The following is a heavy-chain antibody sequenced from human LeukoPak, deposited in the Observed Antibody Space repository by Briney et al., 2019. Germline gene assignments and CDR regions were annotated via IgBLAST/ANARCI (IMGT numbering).Heavy chain of an antibody. V-gene: IGHV2-5*02. CDR3: AHRHRSGWLFDY. Sequence: SGPTLVKPTQTLTLTCTFSGFSLSTTGVGVGWIRQPPGKALEWLALIYWDDDKRYSPSLKSRLTITKDTSENQVVLTMTNMDPVDTATYYCAHRHRSGWLFDYWGQGTLVTVSS. J-gene: IGHJ4*02. CDR1: GFSLSTTGVG. CDR2: IYWDDDK. D-gene: IGHD6-19*01.